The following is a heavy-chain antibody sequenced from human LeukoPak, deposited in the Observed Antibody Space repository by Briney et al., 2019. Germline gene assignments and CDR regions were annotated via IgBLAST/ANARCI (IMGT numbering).Heavy chain of an antibody. Sequence: SVKVSCKASGYTFTSYDINWVRQAPGQGLEWMGGIIPIFGTANYAQKFQGRVTITADESTSTAYMELSSLRSEDTAVYYCASMGGWIGFIWGQGTMVTVSS. CDR2: IIPIFGTA. J-gene: IGHJ3*02. CDR3: ASMGGWIGFI. CDR1: GYTFTSYD. V-gene: IGHV1-69*13. D-gene: IGHD3-16*01.